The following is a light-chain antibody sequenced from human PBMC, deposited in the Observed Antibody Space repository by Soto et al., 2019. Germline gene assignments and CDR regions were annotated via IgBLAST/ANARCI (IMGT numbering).Light chain of an antibody. J-gene: IGKJ3*01. CDR2: GAS. CDR1: QSVTSSF. Sequence: EIVLTQSPGTLSLSPGERATLSCRASQSVTSSFLAWYQQKPGQAPRLLIYGASSRATGIPDRFSGGRSGTDFTLTISRLEPEDFAVYYCQHYGISPTFGPGTKVDAK. V-gene: IGKV3-20*01. CDR3: QHYGISPT.